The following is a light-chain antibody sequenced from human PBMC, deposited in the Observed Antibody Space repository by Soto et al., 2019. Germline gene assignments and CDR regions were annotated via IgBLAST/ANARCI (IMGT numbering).Light chain of an antibody. J-gene: IGKJ2*01. CDR2: AAS. Sequence: EIVMTQSPATLSVSPGERVILSCRASEGISSNLVWYQHVPGQAPRLLMYAASTRATAVPARFSGSGSGTEFSLTISSMQSEDFAVYFCQQYQNWPPLYAFGQGTKLQIK. V-gene: IGKV3-15*01. CDR1: EGISSN. CDR3: QQYQNWPPLYA.